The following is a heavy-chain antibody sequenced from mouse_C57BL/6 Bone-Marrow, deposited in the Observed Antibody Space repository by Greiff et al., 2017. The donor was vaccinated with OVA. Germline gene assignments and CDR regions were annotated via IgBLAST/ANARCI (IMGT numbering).Heavy chain of an antibody. D-gene: IGHD1-1*01. CDR3: ARHGVAGRYFDV. Sequence: EVQVVESGGDLVKPGGSLKLSCAASGFTFSSYGMSWVRQTPDKRLEWVATISSGGSYTYYPDSVKGGFPISRDNAKNTLYLQMSSLKSEDTAMYYCARHGVAGRYFDVWGTGTTVTVSS. V-gene: IGHV5-6*01. J-gene: IGHJ1*03. CDR2: ISSGGSYT. CDR1: GFTFSSYG.